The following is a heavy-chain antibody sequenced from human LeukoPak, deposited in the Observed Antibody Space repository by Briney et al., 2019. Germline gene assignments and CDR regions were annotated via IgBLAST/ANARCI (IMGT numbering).Heavy chain of an antibody. CDR3: ARARAGIYCSSTSCQYYFDY. V-gene: IGHV3-21*01. CDR1: GFTFSSYS. J-gene: IGHJ4*02. D-gene: IGHD2-2*01. CDR2: ISSSRSYI. Sequence: GGSLRLSCAASGFTFSSYSMNWVRQAPGKGLEWVSSISSSRSYIYYADSVKGRFTISSDNAKNSLYLQMNSLRAEDTAVYYCARARAGIYCSSTSCQYYFDYWGQGTLVTVSS.